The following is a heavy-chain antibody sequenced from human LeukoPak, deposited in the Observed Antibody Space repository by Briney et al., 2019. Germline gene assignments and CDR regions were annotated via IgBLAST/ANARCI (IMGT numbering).Heavy chain of an antibody. D-gene: IGHD5-18*01. V-gene: IGHV4-34*01. Sequence: SQTLSLTCAVYGGSFSAYYWTWIRQPPGKGLEWIGEINHSGSSNYNSSLRSRVTISVDTSYKQFSLRLSSVTAADTAVYYCAPRGDIEHSYVYGKWFDPWGQGTRVTVSS. CDR2: INHSGSS. CDR3: APRGDIEHSYVYGKWFDP. J-gene: IGHJ5*02. CDR1: GGSFSAYY.